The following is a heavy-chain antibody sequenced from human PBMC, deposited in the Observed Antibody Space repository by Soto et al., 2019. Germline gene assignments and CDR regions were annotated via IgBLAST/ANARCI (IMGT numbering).Heavy chain of an antibody. Sequence: KSSETLSLTCAVYGAPFSGYYWTWIRQPPGKGLEWIGEINHTGGTKYNPSLKSRVTISLDTSKNQFSLSLRSVTAADTAVYYCARGREIFGAVTPFEYWGQGTQVTVSS. CDR3: ARGREIFGAVTPFEY. V-gene: IGHV4-34*01. D-gene: IGHD3-3*01. CDR2: INHTGGT. J-gene: IGHJ4*02. CDR1: GAPFSGYY.